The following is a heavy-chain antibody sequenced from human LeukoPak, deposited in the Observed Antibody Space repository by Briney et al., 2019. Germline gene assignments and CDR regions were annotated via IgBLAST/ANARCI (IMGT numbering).Heavy chain of an antibody. CDR1: GFTFSSHD. Sequence: GGSLRLSCAASGFTFSSHDMNWVRQAPGKGLEWVSSITTATSSYIYYADSVKGRFTISRDDAKNSLYLQMDSLRAEDTAVYYCARGALATPKGGILIFRRPYYFDYWGQGTLVTVSS. D-gene: IGHD5-24*01. CDR3: ARGALATPKGGILIFRRPYYFDY. CDR2: ITTATSSYI. J-gene: IGHJ4*02. V-gene: IGHV3-21*01.